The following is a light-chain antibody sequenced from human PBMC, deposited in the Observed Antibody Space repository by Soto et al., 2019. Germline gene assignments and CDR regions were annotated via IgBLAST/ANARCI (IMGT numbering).Light chain of an antibody. J-gene: IGKJ4*01. CDR3: QQYTKWPLT. CDR1: QSVYSN. V-gene: IGKV3-15*01. CDR2: HAS. Sequence: EIVMTQSPATLSVSPGERATLSCRASQSVYSNLAWYQQKPGQAPRLLIYHASTRATGIPARFSGGGSGTECTLTISSLQSEDFAVYYCQQYTKWPLTFGGGTKVEIK.